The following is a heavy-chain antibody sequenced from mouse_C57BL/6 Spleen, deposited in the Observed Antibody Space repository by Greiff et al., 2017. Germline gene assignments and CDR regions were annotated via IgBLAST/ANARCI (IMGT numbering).Heavy chain of an antibody. CDR1: GYTFTDYN. CDR3: ARRDWDRAMDY. J-gene: IGHJ4*01. Sequence: EVQLQQSGPELVKPGASVKIPCKASGYTFTDYNMDWVKQSHGKSLEWIGDINPNNGGTIYNQKFKGKATLTVDKSSSTAYMELRRLTSEDTAVYYCARRDWDRAMDYWGQGTSVTVSS. CDR2: INPNNGGT. V-gene: IGHV1-18*01. D-gene: IGHD4-1*01.